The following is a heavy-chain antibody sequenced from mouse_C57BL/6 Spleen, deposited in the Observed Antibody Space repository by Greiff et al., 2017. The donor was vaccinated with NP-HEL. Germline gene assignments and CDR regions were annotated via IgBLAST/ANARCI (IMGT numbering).Heavy chain of an antibody. CDR1: GFSFNTYA. V-gene: IGHV10-1*01. J-gene: IGHJ1*03. CDR3: VRHEGYYYGSSIYWYFDV. Sequence: GGGLVQPKGSLKLSCAASGFSFNTYAMNWVRQAPGKGLEWVARIRSKSNNYATYYADSVKDRFTISRDDSESMLYLQMNNLKTEDTAMYYCVRHEGYYYGSSIYWYFDVWGTGTTVTVSS. CDR2: IRSKSNNYAT. D-gene: IGHD1-1*01.